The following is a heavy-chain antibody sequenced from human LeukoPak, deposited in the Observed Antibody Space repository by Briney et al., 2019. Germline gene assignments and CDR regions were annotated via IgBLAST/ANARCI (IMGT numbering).Heavy chain of an antibody. CDR1: GFTFSNYA. V-gene: IGHV3-23*01. J-gene: IGHJ3*02. Sequence: GGSLRLSCAASGFTFSNYAMTWVRQAPGKGLEWVSGISASGGTTYYADSVKGRFTISRDNSRNTLYLQINSLRAEDTAVYYCAKRPCDTSGYYLGAFDIWGQGTMVTISS. D-gene: IGHD3-22*01. CDR2: ISASGGTT. CDR3: AKRPCDTSGYYLGAFDI.